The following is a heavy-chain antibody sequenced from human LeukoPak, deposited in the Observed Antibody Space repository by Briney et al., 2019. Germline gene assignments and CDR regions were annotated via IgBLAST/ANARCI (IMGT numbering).Heavy chain of an antibody. Sequence: GGSLRLSCAVCGFTLSKYSMNWVRQAPGKGLEWVSSITSSSIYIYYADSVKGRFTISRDNAKNLLYLQMNSLRAEDTAVYYCARSEWVGTTTSWFGPWGQGTLVTVSS. CDR1: GFTLSKYS. V-gene: IGHV3-21*01. CDR2: ITSSSIYI. CDR3: ARSEWVGTTTSWFGP. J-gene: IGHJ5*02. D-gene: IGHD1-26*01.